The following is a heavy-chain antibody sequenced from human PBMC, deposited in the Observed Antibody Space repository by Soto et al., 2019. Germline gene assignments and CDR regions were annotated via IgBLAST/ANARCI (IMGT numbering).Heavy chain of an antibody. J-gene: IGHJ4*02. CDR1: GFTFSDYY. CDR2: IYTSGSTR. D-gene: IGHD6-6*01. V-gene: IGHV3-11*01. Sequence: PGGSLRLSCAASGFTFSDYYMSWIRKAPGKGLEWISYIYTSGSTRYYADSVKGRFTISRDNAKKLLYLQMNSLRAEDTAVYYCASSYSSSSQFDYWGQGTLVTVSS. CDR3: ASSYSSSSQFDY.